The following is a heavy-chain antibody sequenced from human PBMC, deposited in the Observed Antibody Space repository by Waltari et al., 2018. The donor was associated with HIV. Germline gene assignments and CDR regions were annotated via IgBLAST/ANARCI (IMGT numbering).Heavy chain of an antibody. Sequence: QVQLQQWGAGQLKASETLSLTCAVYGGSLTDFYWTLIRPCPGRGLEWIAELNQGGRRYFKPSLKSRVTIAMDPAKKQFSLTLKSVTAADTGVYYCARESRRRIRQGGINWFDPWGQGTPVNVLS. CDR1: GGSLTDFY. J-gene: IGHJ5*02. CDR2: LNQGGRR. CDR3: ARESRRRIRQGGINWFDP. D-gene: IGHD3-10*01. V-gene: IGHV4-34*01.